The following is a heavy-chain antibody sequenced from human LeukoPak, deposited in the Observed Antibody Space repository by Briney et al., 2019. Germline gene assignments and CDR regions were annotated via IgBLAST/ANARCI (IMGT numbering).Heavy chain of an antibody. CDR1: GYSFTSDW. CDR3: ARRLSSSTYYYDSSGYQFDI. CDR2: IYPGDSDT. Sequence: GESLKISCKGSGYSFTSDWIGWVRQMPGKGLEWIGIIYPGDSDTRYSPSFQGQVTISADKSISTAYLQWSSLKASDTAMYYCARRLSSSTYYYDSSGYQFDIWGQGTMVTVSS. V-gene: IGHV5-51*01. J-gene: IGHJ3*02. D-gene: IGHD3-22*01.